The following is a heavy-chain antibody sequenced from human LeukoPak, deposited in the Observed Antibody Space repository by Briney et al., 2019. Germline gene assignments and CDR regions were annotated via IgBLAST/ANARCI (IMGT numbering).Heavy chain of an antibody. J-gene: IGHJ3*02. CDR2: MNLNRGNT. CDR1: VYTVTIYD. CDR3: ARRKFRYDDAFDI. Sequence: ASETVSCKASVYTVTIYDINWVWQAPAQGLEWVGWMNLNRGNTSYAQKFQGRVTITSNTSLITAYMELSSLISDGTAVYYCARRKFRYDDAFDILVQGTMLTVSS. D-gene: IGHD5-12*01. V-gene: IGHV1-8*01.